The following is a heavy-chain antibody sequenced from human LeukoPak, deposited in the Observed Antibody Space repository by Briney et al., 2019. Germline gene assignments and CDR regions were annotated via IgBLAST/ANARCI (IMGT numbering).Heavy chain of an antibody. CDR3: VRATSGFDL. CDR2: ISSSSSYI. D-gene: IGHD1-26*01. Sequence: GGYLCFYCAASGFTFSSYSMNWLRQAPGKGLEWVTTISSSSSYIYYADSVKGRFTTSRDNAKNSLYLQMTSLRADNTAVYYCVRATSGFDLWGRGTLVTVSS. J-gene: IGHJ2*01. V-gene: IGHV3-21*01. CDR1: GFTFSSYS.